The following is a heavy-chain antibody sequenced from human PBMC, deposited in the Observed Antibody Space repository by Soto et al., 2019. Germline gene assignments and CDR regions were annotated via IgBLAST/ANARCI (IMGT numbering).Heavy chain of an antibody. CDR2: INHSGGT. Sequence: ESLSMTWGVYCGCFRGHYWSWIRQPAGKGLEWIGEINHSGGTSYNPSLKSRVTISVDTSKSQFSLKLTSVTAADRAVYYCARGSVDTVDSSGLYEYWGQGTPVTVSS. V-gene: IGHV4-34*01. D-gene: IGHD3-22*01. CDR3: ARGSVDTVDSSGLYEY. J-gene: IGHJ4*02. CDR1: CGCFRGHY.